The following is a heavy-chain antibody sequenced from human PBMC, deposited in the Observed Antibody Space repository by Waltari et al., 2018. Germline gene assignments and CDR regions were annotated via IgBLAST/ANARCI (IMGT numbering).Heavy chain of an antibody. V-gene: IGHV4-34*01. CDR1: GGSFSGYY. CDR3: ARHDKWQQKDAFDI. D-gene: IGHD6-13*01. Sequence: QVQLQQWGAGLLKPSETLSLTCAVYGGSFSGYYWSWIRQPPGKGLEWIGEINHSGSTNYDPSIKSRVTISVDTSKNQFSLKLSSVTAADTAVYYCARHDKWQQKDAFDIWGQGTMVTVSS. CDR2: INHSGST. J-gene: IGHJ3*02.